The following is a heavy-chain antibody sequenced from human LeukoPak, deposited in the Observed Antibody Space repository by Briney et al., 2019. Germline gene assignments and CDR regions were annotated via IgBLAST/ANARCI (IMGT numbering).Heavy chain of an antibody. Sequence: PGGSLRLSCAASGFTFSSYAMHWVCQTPGKGLEWVAVISYDGSNKYYADSVKGRFTISRDNSKNTLYLQMNSLRAEDTAVYYCARDKYGSGSYLKYWGQGTLVTVSS. V-gene: IGHV3-30*04. J-gene: IGHJ4*02. CDR2: ISYDGSNK. CDR1: GFTFSSYA. CDR3: ARDKYGSGSYLKY. D-gene: IGHD3-10*01.